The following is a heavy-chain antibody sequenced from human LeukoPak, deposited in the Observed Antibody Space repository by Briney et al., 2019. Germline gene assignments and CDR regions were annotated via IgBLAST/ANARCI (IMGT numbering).Heavy chain of an antibody. D-gene: IGHD1-26*01. J-gene: IGHJ4*02. CDR2: IYAGGET. V-gene: IGHV3-66*01. CDR3: ARDAVSGSYEPEYFDY. Sequence: GGSPRLSCAASGFTVSNNYMNWVRQAPGKGLEWVSVIYAGGETYYADSVRGRFSISRDASTNTLYLQMNSLRAEDTAVYYCARDAVSGSYEPEYFDYWGQGTLVTVSS. CDR1: GFTVSNNY.